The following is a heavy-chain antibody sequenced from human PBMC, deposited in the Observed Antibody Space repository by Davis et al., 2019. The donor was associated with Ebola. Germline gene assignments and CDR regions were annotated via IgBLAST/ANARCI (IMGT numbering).Heavy chain of an antibody. J-gene: IGHJ5*02. CDR3: ARDHGIGYGDYGVWFDP. CDR2: IYSGGST. CDR1: GFTVSSNY. D-gene: IGHD4-17*01. V-gene: IGHV3-66*01. Sequence: PGGSLRLSCAASGFTVSSNYMSWVRQAPGKGLEWVSVIYSGGSTYYADSVKGRFTISRDNSKNTLYLQMGSLRAEDMAVYYCARDHGIGYGDYGVWFDPWGQGTLVTVSS.